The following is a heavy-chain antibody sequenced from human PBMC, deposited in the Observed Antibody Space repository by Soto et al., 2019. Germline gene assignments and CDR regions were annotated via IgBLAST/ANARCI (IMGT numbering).Heavy chain of an antibody. CDR1: GFTFSSYS. CDR2: ISSSSYI. V-gene: IGHV3-21*01. CDR3: ASDRSEGEYFQH. Sequence: GGSLRLSCAASGFTFSSYSMNWVRQAPGKGLEWVSSISSSSYIYYADSVKGRFTISRDNAKNSLYLQMNSLRAEDTAVYYCASDRSEGEYFQHWGQGTLVTVSS. J-gene: IGHJ1*01.